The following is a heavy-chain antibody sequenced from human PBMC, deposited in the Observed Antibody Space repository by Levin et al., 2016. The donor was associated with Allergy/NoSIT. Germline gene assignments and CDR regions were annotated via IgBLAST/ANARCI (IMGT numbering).Heavy chain of an antibody. D-gene: IGHD3-10*01. CDR3: TRKVYESGSYLD. V-gene: IGHV3-72*01. Sequence: GGSLRLSCTSSGFTFSDYFIDWVRQAPGKGLEWVGRSRSRAKGYTTDFAASVKGRFTISRDDSKNSLYLQMNSLKTEDTAVYYCTRKVYESGSYLDWGQGTLVTVSS. CDR1: GFTFSDYF. J-gene: IGHJ4*02. CDR2: SRSRAKGYTT.